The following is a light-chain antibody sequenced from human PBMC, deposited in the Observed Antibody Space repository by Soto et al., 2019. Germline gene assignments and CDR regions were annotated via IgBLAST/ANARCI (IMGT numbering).Light chain of an antibody. CDR3: QQYGSSPRT. J-gene: IGKJ2*01. CDR2: AAS. CDR1: QDIRNG. Sequence: DIQMTQSPPAMSASVGDGVTITCRASQDIRNGLAWFQQKPGQVPKRLIYAASSLQSGVPSRFSAYGSGTEFTLTISSLQPEDFATYYCQQYGSSPRTFGQGTKLEIK. V-gene: IGKV1-17*03.